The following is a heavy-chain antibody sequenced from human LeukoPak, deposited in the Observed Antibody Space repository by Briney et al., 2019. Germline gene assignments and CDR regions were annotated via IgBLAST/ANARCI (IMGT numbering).Heavy chain of an antibody. D-gene: IGHD6-25*01. J-gene: IGHJ6*03. CDR1: GFTFSSYE. CDR2: ISWDGDST. Sequence: PGGSLRLSCAASGFTFSSYEMNWVRQAPGKGLEWVSLISWDGDSTSYADSVKGRFTISRDNSNNSLYLQMSSLRTEDTGLYYCAKSGYYYYMDVWGKGTTVTVSS. CDR3: AKSGYYYYMDV. V-gene: IGHV3-43*02.